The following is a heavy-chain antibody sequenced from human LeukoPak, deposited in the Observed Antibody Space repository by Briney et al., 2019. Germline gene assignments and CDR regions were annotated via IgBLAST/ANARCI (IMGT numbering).Heavy chain of an antibody. D-gene: IGHD4-17*01. V-gene: IGHV3-48*03. CDR3: ARSTNTPNYGDYNFDY. CDR1: GFTFSSYE. J-gene: IGHJ4*02. CDR2: ISSSGSTI. Sequence: GGSLRLSCAASGFTFSSYEMNWVRQAPWKGLEGVSYISSSGSTIYYADSVKGRFTISRDNAKNSLYLQMNSMRAEDTAVYYCARSTNTPNYGDYNFDYWGQGTLVTVSS.